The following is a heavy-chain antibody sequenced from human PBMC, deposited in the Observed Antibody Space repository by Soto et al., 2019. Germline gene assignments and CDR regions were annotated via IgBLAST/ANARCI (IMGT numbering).Heavy chain of an antibody. D-gene: IGHD6-19*01. J-gene: IGHJ4*02. CDR1: GYTLISYY. CDR2: INPSGGST. V-gene: IGHV1-46*01. Sequence: ASVKVSCKAFGYTLISYYIHWVRQAPGQGLEWMGMINPSGGSTSYAQKFQVSVIMTADTPTSTVYMELSSLRSEDTAVYYCARVESSGWYGFDYWGQGTLVTVSS. CDR3: ARVESSGWYGFDY.